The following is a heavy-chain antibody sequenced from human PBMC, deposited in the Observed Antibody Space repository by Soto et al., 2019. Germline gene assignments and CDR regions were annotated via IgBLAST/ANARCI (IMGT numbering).Heavy chain of an antibody. Sequence: SETLSLTCTVSGGSISSYYWSWIRQPAGKGLEWIGRIYTSGSTNYNPSLKSRVTMSVDTSKNQFSLKLSSVTAADTAVYYCARDQLRVTIFGVVRPVYGMDVWGQGTTVTV. CDR1: GGSISSYY. CDR2: IYTSGST. J-gene: IGHJ6*02. V-gene: IGHV4-4*07. D-gene: IGHD3-3*01. CDR3: ARDQLRVTIFGVVRPVYGMDV.